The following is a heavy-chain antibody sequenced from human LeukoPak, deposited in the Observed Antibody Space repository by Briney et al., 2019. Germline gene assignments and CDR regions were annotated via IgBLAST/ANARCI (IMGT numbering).Heavy chain of an antibody. CDR1: GCTFSSYA. V-gene: IGHV1-69*05. CDR3: ARGCSGGSCYSVRWFDP. CDR2: IIPIFGTA. Sequence: ASVNVSCKASGCTFSSYAISWVRQAPGQGLEWMGRIIPIFGTANYAQKFQGRVTITTDESTSTAYMELSSLRSEDTAVYYCARGCSGGSCYSVRWFDPWGEGTLVTVSS. D-gene: IGHD2-15*01. J-gene: IGHJ5*02.